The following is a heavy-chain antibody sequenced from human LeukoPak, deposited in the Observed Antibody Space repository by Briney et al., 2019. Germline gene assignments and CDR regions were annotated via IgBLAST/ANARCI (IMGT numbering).Heavy chain of an antibody. Sequence: PGGSLRLSCAASGFGFSSGTMNWVRQGPGKALEWVSSLSGSGRLVWYAASVKGRFTITRDNAANSLFLQMNSLRVEDTAVYYCARDLQTGLAFDAWGQGTVVAVSS. V-gene: IGHV3-21*06. D-gene: IGHD7-27*01. J-gene: IGHJ3*01. CDR3: ARDLQTGLAFDA. CDR1: GFGFSSGT. CDR2: LSGSGRLV.